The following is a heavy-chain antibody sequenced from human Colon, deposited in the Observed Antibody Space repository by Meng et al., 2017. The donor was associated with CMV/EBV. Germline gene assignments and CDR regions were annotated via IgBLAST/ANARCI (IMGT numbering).Heavy chain of an antibody. V-gene: IGHV2-5*02. CDR3: VRWFLSTDGDNQDFDY. CDR1: FSLSSNGVG. CDR2: IFWDDDK. D-gene: IGHD5-24*01. J-gene: IGHJ4*02. Sequence: FSLSSNGVGVGWIRQPPGKAPEWLALIFWDDDKRLSPSLRSRLTITKDTSKNQVVLTMTNMDPVDTATYYCVRWFLSTDGDNQDFDYWGQGTLVTVSS.